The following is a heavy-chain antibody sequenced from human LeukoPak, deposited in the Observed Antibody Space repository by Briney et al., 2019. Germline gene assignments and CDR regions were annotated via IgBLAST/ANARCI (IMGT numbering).Heavy chain of an antibody. CDR2: ISSGSSYI. V-gene: IGHV3-21*01. J-gene: IGHJ3*02. Sequence: PGGSLRLSCAASGFTFNSYSMNWVRQAPGKGLEWVLSISSGSSYIFYADSVKGRFTISRDNAKNSLYLQMNSLRAEDTAVYYCARQVGVDDAFDIWGQGTMVTISS. D-gene: IGHD1-26*01. CDR1: GFTFNSYS. CDR3: ARQVGVDDAFDI.